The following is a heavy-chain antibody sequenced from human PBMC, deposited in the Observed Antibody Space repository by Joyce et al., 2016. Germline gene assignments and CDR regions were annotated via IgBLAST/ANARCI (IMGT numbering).Heavy chain of an antibody. J-gene: IGHJ4*02. Sequence: EVQLVESGGGLVQPGWSLRLSCAASGFSFNYYTMNWVRQDPGNGLEWISYITSTGSTRFYADSVKDRFTISRDNAKNALYLQMNSLRDEDTAVYYCTRRNEGNFFLDYWGQGTLVTVSS. D-gene: IGHD1-7*01. CDR2: ITSTGSTR. CDR1: GFSFNYYT. CDR3: TRRNEGNFFLDY. V-gene: IGHV3-48*02.